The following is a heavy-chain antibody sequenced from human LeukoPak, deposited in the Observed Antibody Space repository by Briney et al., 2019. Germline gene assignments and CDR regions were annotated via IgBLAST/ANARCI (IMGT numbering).Heavy chain of an antibody. D-gene: IGHD1-1*01. CDR2: IYSGGST. CDR1: GFSLSNAW. V-gene: IGHV3-53*01. J-gene: IGHJ4*02. CDR3: ARDEASSTY. Sequence: GGSLRLSCAASGFSLSNAWMIWVRQAPGKGLEWVSVIYSGGSTYYADSVKGRFTISRDNSKNTLYLQMNSLRAEDTAVYYCARDEASSTYWGQGTLVTVSS.